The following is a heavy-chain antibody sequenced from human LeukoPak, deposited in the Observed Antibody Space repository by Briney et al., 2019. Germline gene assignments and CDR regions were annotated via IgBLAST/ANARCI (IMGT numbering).Heavy chain of an antibody. V-gene: IGHV3-23*01. CDR1: GFTFSNYG. Sequence: GGSLRLSCAASGFTFSNYGMSWVRQAPGKGLEWVLGVSDSGDGTHYADSVKGRFTISRDNSKNTLYLQMDNLSGEDTAVYYCAKDQACGQWNCQGSDYWGQGTLVTVSS. CDR2: VSDSGDGT. J-gene: IGHJ4*02. CDR3: AKDQACGQWNCQGSDY. D-gene: IGHD1-7*01.